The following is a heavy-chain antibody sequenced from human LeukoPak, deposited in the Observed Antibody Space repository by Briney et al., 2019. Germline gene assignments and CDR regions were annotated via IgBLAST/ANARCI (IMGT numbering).Heavy chain of an antibody. CDR3: ARKTSSGYYAFDY. J-gene: IGHJ4*02. CDR2: TSYDGTNK. V-gene: IGHV3-30*04. D-gene: IGHD3-22*01. Sequence: GGSLRLSCAASGFTFSDHVMHWVRQAPGKGLEWVAGTSYDGTNKYEADSVKGRFIISRDNSKNTLYLQMNSLRAEDTAVYYCARKTSSGYYAFDYWGQGTLVTVSS. CDR1: GFTFSDHV.